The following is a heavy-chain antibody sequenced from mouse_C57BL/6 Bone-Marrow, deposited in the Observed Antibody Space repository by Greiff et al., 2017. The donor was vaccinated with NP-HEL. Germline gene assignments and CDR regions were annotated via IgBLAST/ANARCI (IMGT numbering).Heavy chain of an antibody. J-gene: IGHJ3*01. V-gene: IGHV1-62-2*01. CDR2: FYPGSGSI. CDR3: ARHEDHYNSNDKGTWFAY. CDR1: GYTFTEYT. D-gene: IGHD2-5*01. Sequence: VQLQQSGAELVKPGASVKLSCKASGYTFTEYTIHWVKQRSGQGLEWIGWFYPGSGSIKYNEKFKDKATLTADKSSSTVYMELSSLTSEDSAVYFCARHEDHYNSNDKGTWFAYWGQGTLVTVSA.